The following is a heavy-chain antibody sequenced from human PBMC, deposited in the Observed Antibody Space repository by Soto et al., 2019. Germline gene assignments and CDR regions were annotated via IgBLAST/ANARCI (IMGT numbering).Heavy chain of an antibody. CDR1: GGSISSGGYY. D-gene: IGHD1-1*01. J-gene: IGHJ6*02. CDR3: ARDRGGYTNHYYYCGMDV. Sequence: QVQLQESGPGLVKPSQTLSLTCTVSGGSISSGGYYWSWIRQHPGKGLEWIGYIYYSGSTYYNPSLKSLVTISVDTYKCQFSRRLGSVTAADTAVYYCARDRGGYTNHYYYCGMDVWGQGTTVTVSS. CDR2: IYYSGST. V-gene: IGHV4-31*01.